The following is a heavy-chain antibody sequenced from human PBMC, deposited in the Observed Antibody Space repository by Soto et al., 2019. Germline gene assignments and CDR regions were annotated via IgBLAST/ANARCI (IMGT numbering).Heavy chain of an antibody. J-gene: IGHJ6*02. V-gene: IGHV3-30*18. CDR2: ISYDGSNK. CDR3: AKDPAVQLWLRRGMDV. CDR1: GFTFSSYG. Sequence: QVQLVESGGGVVQPGRSLRLSCAASGFTFSSYGMHWVRQAPGKGLEWVAVISYDGSNKYYADSVKGRFTISRDNSKNTLYLQMNSLRAEDTAVYYCAKDPAVQLWLRRGMDVWGQGTTVTVSS. D-gene: IGHD5-18*01.